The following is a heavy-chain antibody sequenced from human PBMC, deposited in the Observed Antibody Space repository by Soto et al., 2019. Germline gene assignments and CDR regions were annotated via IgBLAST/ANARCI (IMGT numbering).Heavy chain of an antibody. CDR3: AREPSSYYYYYMDV. Sequence: PSETLSLTCTVSGGSISSGGYYWSLIRQHPGKGLEWIGYIYYSGSTYYNPSLKSRVTISLDTSKNQFSLKLSSVTAADTAVYYCAREPSSYYYYYMDVWGKGTTVTVSS. CDR2: IYYSGST. CDR1: GGSISSGGYY. D-gene: IGHD6-13*01. V-gene: IGHV4-31*03. J-gene: IGHJ6*03.